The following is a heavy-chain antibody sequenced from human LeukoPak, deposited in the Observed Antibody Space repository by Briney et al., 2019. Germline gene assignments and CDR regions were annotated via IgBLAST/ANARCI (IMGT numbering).Heavy chain of an antibody. CDR2: INSDGSWT. J-gene: IGHJ4*02. CDR1: GNYW. V-gene: IGHV3-74*01. D-gene: IGHD2-2*01. Sequence: GGSLRLSCAASGNYWMYWVRQAPGKGLVWVSHINSDGSWTSYADSVKGRFTISKDNAKNTVYLQMNNLRAEDTAVYYCVSFYETYWGRGTLVTVSS. CDR3: VSFYETY.